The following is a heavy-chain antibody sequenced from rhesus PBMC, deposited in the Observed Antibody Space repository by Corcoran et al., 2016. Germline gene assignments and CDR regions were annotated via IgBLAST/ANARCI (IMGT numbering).Heavy chain of an antibody. CDR2: ISDSGGT. CDR1: GGSISSSYYY. D-gene: IGHD2-15*01. V-gene: IGHV4-122*01. J-gene: IGHJ4*01. CDR3: AKRGLYYSNTYYFDY. Sequence: QVQLQESGPGLVKASETLSLTCAVSGGSISSSYYYWSWIRQAPGKALEGIGYISDSGGTSHNPPLKSRVTISRDTSRNHFSLNLNSVTAADTAVYYCAKRGLYYSNTYYFDYWGQGVLVTVSS.